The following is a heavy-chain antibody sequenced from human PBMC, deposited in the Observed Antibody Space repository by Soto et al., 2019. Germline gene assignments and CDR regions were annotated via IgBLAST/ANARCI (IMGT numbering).Heavy chain of an antibody. CDR3: ASQYYYDSSGYSNYGMDV. V-gene: IGHV1-69*06. Sequence: SVKVSCKASGGTFSSYAISWVRQAPGQGLEWMGGIIPIFGTANYAQKFQGRVTITADKSTSTAYMELSSLRSEDTAVYYCASQYYYDSSGYSNYGMDVWGRGTTVTVSS. CDR2: IIPIFGTA. D-gene: IGHD3-22*01. J-gene: IGHJ6*02. CDR1: GGTFSSYA.